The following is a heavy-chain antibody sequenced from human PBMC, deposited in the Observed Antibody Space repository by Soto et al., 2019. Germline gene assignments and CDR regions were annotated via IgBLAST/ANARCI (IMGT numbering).Heavy chain of an antibody. CDR1: GGSFSGYY. Sequence: QVQLQQWGAGLLKPSETLSLTCAVYGGSFSGYYWSWIRQPPGKGLEWIGEINHSGSTNYNPSLKSRVTISVDTSKNQFSLKLSSVTAADTAVYYCASPSTVTTIYYYYGMDVWGQGTTVTVSS. CDR3: ASPSTVTTIYYYYGMDV. J-gene: IGHJ6*02. V-gene: IGHV4-34*01. D-gene: IGHD4-17*01. CDR2: INHSGST.